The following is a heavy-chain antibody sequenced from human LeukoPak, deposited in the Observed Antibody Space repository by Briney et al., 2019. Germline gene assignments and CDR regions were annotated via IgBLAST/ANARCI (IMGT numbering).Heavy chain of an antibody. V-gene: IGHV4-30-4*08. CDR1: GGSISSSSYY. Sequence: SETLSLTCTVSGGSISSSSYYWGWIRQPPGKGLEWIGYIYYSGSTYYNPSLKSRVTISVDTSKNQFSLKLSSVTAADTAVYYCARVDYDSSGPRFDYWGQGTLVTVSS. CDR3: ARVDYDSSGPRFDY. J-gene: IGHJ4*02. CDR2: IYYSGST. D-gene: IGHD3-22*01.